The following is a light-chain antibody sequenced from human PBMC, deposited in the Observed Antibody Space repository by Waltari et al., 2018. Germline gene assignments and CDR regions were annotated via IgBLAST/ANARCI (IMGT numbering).Light chain of an antibody. V-gene: IGLV2-23*01. CDR3: CSYAGDSPYV. CDR2: EGS. Sequence: QSALTQPASVSGSPGQSITISCTGTSSDVGSYNLVSWYQQHPGKAPKLMIYEGSKRPSGVSNRFSGSKSGNTDSLTISGLQAEDEADYYCCSYAGDSPYVFGTGTKVTVL. CDR1: SSDVGSYNL. J-gene: IGLJ1*01.